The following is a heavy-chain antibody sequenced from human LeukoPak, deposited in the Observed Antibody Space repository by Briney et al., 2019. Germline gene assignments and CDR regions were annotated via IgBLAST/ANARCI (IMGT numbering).Heavy chain of an antibody. Sequence: SETLSLTCTVSGGSISSNYWSWIRQPPGKGLECIGYIYYSGSTNYDPSLKSRVTISVDTSKNQSSLKLNSVTAADTAVYYCARDPPGSGSYYDYWGQGTLVTVSS. D-gene: IGHD3-10*01. J-gene: IGHJ4*02. CDR3: ARDPPGSGSYYDY. CDR2: IYYSGST. V-gene: IGHV4-59*01. CDR1: GGSISSNY.